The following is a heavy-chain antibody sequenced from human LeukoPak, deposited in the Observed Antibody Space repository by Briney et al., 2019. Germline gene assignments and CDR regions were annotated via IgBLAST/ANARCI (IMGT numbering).Heavy chain of an antibody. Sequence: SETLSLTCTVSGGSISSYYWSWIRQPPGKGLEWIGYIYTSGSINYNPSLKSRVTISVDTSKNQFSLKLSSVTAADTAVYYCASIPRAGGPGYWGQGTLVTVSS. CDR2: IYTSGSI. CDR1: GGSISSYY. D-gene: IGHD2-2*02. J-gene: IGHJ4*02. V-gene: IGHV4-4*09. CDR3: ASIPRAGGPGY.